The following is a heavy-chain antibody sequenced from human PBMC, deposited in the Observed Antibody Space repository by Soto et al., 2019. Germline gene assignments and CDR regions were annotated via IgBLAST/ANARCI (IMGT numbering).Heavy chain of an antibody. CDR2: ISYDGSNK. CDR3: GTQNDDSGSYFDY. CDR1: GFTFSSYG. V-gene: IGHV3-30*03. J-gene: IGHJ4*02. Sequence: GGSLRLSCAASGFTFSSYGMHWVRQAPGKGLEWVAVISYDGSNKYYADSVKGRFTISRDNSKNTLYLQMNSLRAEDTAVYYCGTQNDDSGSYFDYWGQGTLVTAPQ. D-gene: IGHD1-26*01.